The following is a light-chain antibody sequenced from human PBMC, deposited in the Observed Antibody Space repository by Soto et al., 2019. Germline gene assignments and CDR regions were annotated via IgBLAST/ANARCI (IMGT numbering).Light chain of an antibody. CDR2: GAS. Sequence: EMVLTQSPGTLSLSPGDRATLSCSASQSVSNDYVAWVQQKPGQAPRLLIYGASNRATGIPDRFSGSGSGTDFTLTISRLEPEDFAVYYCQQYGSSGTFGQGTKVDNK. CDR3: QQYGSSGT. CDR1: QSVSNDY. V-gene: IGKV3-20*01. J-gene: IGKJ1*01.